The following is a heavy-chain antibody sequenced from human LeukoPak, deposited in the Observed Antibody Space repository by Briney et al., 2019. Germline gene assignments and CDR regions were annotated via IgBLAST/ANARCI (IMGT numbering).Heavy chain of an antibody. Sequence: GGSLRLSRAASGFTFSRYWMHWVRQAPGKGLVWVSCIKSDGSSTSIAGSAKGRFTISRDNAKNTVYLQMNSLRAEDTAVYYCVRDNRSYNFDYWGQGTLVTVSS. CDR3: VRDNRSYNFDY. CDR2: IKSDGSST. J-gene: IGHJ4*02. D-gene: IGHD1-26*01. V-gene: IGHV3-74*01. CDR1: GFTFSRYW.